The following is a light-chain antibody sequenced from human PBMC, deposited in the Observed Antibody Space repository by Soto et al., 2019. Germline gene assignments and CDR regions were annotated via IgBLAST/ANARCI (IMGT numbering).Light chain of an antibody. Sequence: EIVLTQSPSTLSLSPGERAIRSCRASQSVSSYLAWYQQKPGQAPRLLIYGASSRATGIPDRFSGSGSGTDFTLTISRLEPEDFAVYYCQQCGSSSTFGQGTRLEIK. CDR3: QQCGSSST. J-gene: IGKJ5*01. CDR2: GAS. CDR1: QSVSSY. V-gene: IGKV3-20*01.